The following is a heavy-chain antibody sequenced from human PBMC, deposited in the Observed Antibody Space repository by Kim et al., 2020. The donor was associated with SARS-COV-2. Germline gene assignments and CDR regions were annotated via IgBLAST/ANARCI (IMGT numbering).Heavy chain of an antibody. CDR1: GFTFSSYA. Sequence: GGSLRLSCAASGFTFSSYAMHWVRQAPGKGLEWVAVISYDGSNKYYADSVKGRFTISRDNSKNTLYLQMNSLRAEDTAVYYCARGDNSGWYLSSFDYWGQGTLVTVSS. CDR3: ARGDNSGWYLSSFDY. CDR2: ISYDGSNK. V-gene: IGHV3-30-3*01. D-gene: IGHD6-19*01. J-gene: IGHJ4*02.